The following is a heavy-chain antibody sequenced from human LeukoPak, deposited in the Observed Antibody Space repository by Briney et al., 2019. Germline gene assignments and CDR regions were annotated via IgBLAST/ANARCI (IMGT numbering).Heavy chain of an antibody. CDR2: IYSGGNT. J-gene: IGHJ4*02. CDR1: GFTVSSNY. D-gene: IGHD6-19*01. V-gene: IGHV3-66*02. CDR3: SGFDPKHSSGWYWVDY. Sequence: GGSLRLSCVASGFTVSSNYMTWVRQAPGKGLEWVSVIYSGGNTYYADSVKGRFTISRDNSKNTLYLQMNSLRAEDTAVYYCSGFDPKHSSGWYWVDYWGQGTLVTVSS.